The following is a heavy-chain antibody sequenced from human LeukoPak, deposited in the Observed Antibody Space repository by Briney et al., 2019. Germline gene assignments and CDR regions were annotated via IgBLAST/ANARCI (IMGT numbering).Heavy chain of an antibody. CDR3: ARWLGSGSYEVVFDY. D-gene: IGHD3-10*01. J-gene: IGHJ4*02. Sequence: SETLSLTCTVSGYSIISVYYWGWIRQPPGKGLEWIGSIYHSGSTYYNPSLKSRVTISVDTSKNQFSLKLSSVTAADTAVYYYARWLGSGSYEVVFDYWGQGTLVTVSS. CDR2: IYHSGST. V-gene: IGHV4-38-2*02. CDR1: GYSIISVYY.